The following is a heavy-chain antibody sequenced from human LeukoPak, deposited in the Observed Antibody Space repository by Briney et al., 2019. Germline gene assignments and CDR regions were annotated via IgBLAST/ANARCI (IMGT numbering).Heavy chain of an antibody. CDR3: SRENGAFSPFGY. V-gene: IGHV4-4*02. Sequence: SGTLSLTCCVSGGSITTTNWWSWVRQPPGQGLEWIGEIHLSGRTNYNPSLNSRVTLALDTSKNHLSLSLTSVTAADTAVYYCSRENGAFSPFGYWGQGTLVTVPS. CDR2: IHLSGRT. CDR1: GGSITTTNW. J-gene: IGHJ4*02. D-gene: IGHD2-8*01.